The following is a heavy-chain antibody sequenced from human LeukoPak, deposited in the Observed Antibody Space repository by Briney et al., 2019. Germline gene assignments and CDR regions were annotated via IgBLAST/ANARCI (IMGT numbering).Heavy chain of an antibody. CDR2: ISGSGGST. V-gene: IGHV3-23*01. Sequence: GGSLRLSCAASGFTFSSYAMSWVRQAPGKGLEWVSAISGSGGSTYYADSAKGRFTISRDNSKNTLYLQMNSLRAEDTAVYYCAKGGRYTPLLFDYWGQGTLVTVSS. CDR3: AKGGRYTPLLFDY. CDR1: GFTFSSYA. D-gene: IGHD5-24*01. J-gene: IGHJ4*02.